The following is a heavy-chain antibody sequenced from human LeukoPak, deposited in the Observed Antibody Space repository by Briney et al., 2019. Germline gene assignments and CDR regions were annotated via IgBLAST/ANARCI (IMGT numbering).Heavy chain of an antibody. CDR2: IIAYNGNT. J-gene: IGHJ6*02. CDR1: GYTCTSYG. Sequence: ASEKVSCKASGYTCTSYGISWVRQAPGQGLERMGWIIAYNGNTNYAQKLQGRVTMTTDTSTSTAYMELRSLRSDDTAVYYCAREALGFWSGPNYYYYGMDVWGQGTTVTVSS. D-gene: IGHD3-3*01. CDR3: AREALGFWSGPNYYYYGMDV. V-gene: IGHV1-18*01.